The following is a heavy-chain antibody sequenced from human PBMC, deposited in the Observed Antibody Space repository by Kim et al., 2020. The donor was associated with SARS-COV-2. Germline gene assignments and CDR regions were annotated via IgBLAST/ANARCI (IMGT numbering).Heavy chain of an antibody. J-gene: IGHJ6*02. D-gene: IGHD4-17*01. Sequence: GGSLRLSCAASGFTFSSYEMNWVRQAPGKGLEWVSYISSSGSTIYYADSVKGRFTISRDNAKNSLYLQMNSLRAEDTAVYYCARVCYGGNPLGYYYYYGMDVWGQGTTVTVSS. CDR1: GFTFSSYE. V-gene: IGHV3-48*03. CDR3: ARVCYGGNPLGYYYYYGMDV. CDR2: ISSSGSTI.